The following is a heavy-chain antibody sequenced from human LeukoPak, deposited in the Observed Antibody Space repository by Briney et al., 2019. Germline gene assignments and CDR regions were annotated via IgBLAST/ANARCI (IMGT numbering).Heavy chain of an antibody. J-gene: IGHJ5*02. V-gene: IGHV3-15*01. CDR1: GFTFSNAW. Sequence: GGSLRLSCAASGFTFSNAWMCWVRQAPGKGLEWVGRIKSKTDGGTTDYAAPVKGRFTISRDDSKNTLYLQMNSLKTEDTAVYYCTTDIGHLFCSSTSCYVGIPWGQGTLVTVSS. CDR2: IKSKTDGGTT. CDR3: TTDIGHLFCSSTSCYVGIP. D-gene: IGHD2-2*01.